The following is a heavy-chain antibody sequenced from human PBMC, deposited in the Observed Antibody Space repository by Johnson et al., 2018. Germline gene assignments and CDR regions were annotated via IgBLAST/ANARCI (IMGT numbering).Heavy chain of an antibody. CDR2: IKEDGSEK. J-gene: IGHJ4*02. CDR3: ARIATRRWYFDY. Sequence: VQLVESGGGLVQPGGYLRLSCAASGFTLSIYWMSWVRQSPGKGLEWVAHIKEDGSEKFYVESVNGRFTISRDNAKNSLSLQMNGLRAEDTAVSYCARIATRRWYFDYWGLGTPVTVSS. CDR1: GFTLSIYW. V-gene: IGHV3-7*01. D-gene: IGHD6-6*01.